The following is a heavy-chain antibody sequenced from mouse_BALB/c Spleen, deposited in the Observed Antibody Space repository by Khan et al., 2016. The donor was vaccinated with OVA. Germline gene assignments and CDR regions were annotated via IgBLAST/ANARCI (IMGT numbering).Heavy chain of an antibody. J-gene: IGHJ3*01. CDR3: APVGTYYVSMAN. CDR2: IYPFNGDT. V-gene: IGHV1S136*01. Sequence: VQLMESGPELVKPGASVKMSCKAAGYTFTSYVMHWVKQTPGLGLEWIGSIYPFNGDTKYTEKFIGKFTLTSDKSSSTAYMEMNSLNSEDSALYSCAPVGTYYVSMANWDQGTLVTVS. D-gene: IGHD1-1*01. CDR1: GYTFTSYV.